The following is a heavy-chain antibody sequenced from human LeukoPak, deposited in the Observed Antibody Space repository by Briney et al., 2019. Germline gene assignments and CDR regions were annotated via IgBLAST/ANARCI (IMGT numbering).Heavy chain of an antibody. V-gene: IGHV3-23*01. CDR1: GFTFSSYW. J-gene: IGHJ6*02. CDR2: ISGSGGST. D-gene: IGHD4-17*01. CDR3: AKVYGDYDGYYYYGMDV. Sequence: GGSLRLSCAASGFTFSSYWMSWVRQAPGKGLEWVSAISGSGGSTYYADSVKGRFTISRDNSKNTLYLQMNSLRAEDTAVYYCAKVYGDYDGYYYYGMDVWGQGTTVTVSS.